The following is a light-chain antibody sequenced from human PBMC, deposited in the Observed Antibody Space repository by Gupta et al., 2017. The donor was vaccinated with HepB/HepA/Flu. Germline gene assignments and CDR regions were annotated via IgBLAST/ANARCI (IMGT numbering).Light chain of an antibody. J-gene: IGKJ1*01. CDR1: QSVSSY. Sequence: DIVLTQSPATLSLSPGERSTLSCRASQSVSSYLAWYQQKPGQAPRLLIYDASNRATGLPARFSGSGSGTEFTLTISSPEPEDFAVYYCQHRSNCPMTFGQGTKVEIK. CDR2: DAS. V-gene: IGKV3-11*01. CDR3: QHRSNCPMT.